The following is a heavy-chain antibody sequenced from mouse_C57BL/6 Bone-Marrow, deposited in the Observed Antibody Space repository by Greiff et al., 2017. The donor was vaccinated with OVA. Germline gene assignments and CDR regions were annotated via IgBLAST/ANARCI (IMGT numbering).Heavy chain of an antibody. Sequence: QVQLKESGAELVRPGASVKLSCKASGYTFTDYYINWVKQRPGQGLEWIARIYPGSGNTYYNEKFKGKATLTAEKSSSTAYMQLSSLTSEDSAVYFCARWYYGSSWYFDVWGTGTTVTVSS. CDR2: IYPGSGNT. V-gene: IGHV1-76*01. D-gene: IGHD1-1*01. CDR3: ARWYYGSSWYFDV. CDR1: GYTFTDYY. J-gene: IGHJ1*03.